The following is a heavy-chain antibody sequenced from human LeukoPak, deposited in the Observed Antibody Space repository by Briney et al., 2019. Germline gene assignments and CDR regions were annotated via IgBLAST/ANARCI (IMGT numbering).Heavy chain of an antibody. CDR3: ARENYDVLTYFGTGMDV. J-gene: IGHJ6*02. V-gene: IGHV3-7*04. CDR1: GFTFSNYW. D-gene: IGHD3-9*01. CDR2: IKQDGSEK. Sequence: GGSLGLSCAVSGFTFSNYWMSWVRQAPGKGLEWVGNIKQDGSEKYYVDSLKGRFTISRDNAKKSLYLQMNSLRAADTAVYYCARENYDVLTYFGTGMDVWGQGTTVTVSS.